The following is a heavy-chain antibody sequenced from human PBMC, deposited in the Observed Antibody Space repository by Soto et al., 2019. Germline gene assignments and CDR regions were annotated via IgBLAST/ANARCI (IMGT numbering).Heavy chain of an antibody. CDR2: INPSGGST. CDR1: VYTFTSYY. J-gene: IGHJ4*02. D-gene: IGHD3-9*01. Sequence: XSVKVSCKASVYTFTSYYMHWVRQAPGQGLEWMGIINPSGGSTSYAQKFQGRVTMTRDTSTSTVYMELSSLRSEDTAVYYCARLATGYYPDYWGQGTLVTVSS. CDR3: ARLATGYYPDY. V-gene: IGHV1-46*01.